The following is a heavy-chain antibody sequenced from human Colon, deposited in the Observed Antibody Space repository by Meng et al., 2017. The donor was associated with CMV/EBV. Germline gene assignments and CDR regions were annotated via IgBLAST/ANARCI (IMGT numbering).Heavy chain of an antibody. CDR2: ISSSSSYI. Sequence: GASLRLSCAASGFTFSSYSMNWVRQAPGKGLEWVSSISSSSSYIYYADSVKGRFTISRDNAKNSLYLQMNSLRAEDTAVYYCAGGVGATTDYWGQGTLVTVSS. CDR3: AGGVGATTDY. J-gene: IGHJ4*02. D-gene: IGHD1-26*01. CDR1: GFTFSSYS. V-gene: IGHV3-21*01.